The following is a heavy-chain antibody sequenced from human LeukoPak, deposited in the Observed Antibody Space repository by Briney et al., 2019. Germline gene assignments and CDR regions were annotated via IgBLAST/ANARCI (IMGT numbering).Heavy chain of an antibody. CDR2: INHSGST. J-gene: IGHJ5*02. CDR1: GGSFSGYY. V-gene: IGHV4-34*01. D-gene: IGHD6-13*01. Sequence: SETLSLTCAVYGGSFSGYYWSWIRQPPGKGLEWIGEINHSGSTNYNPSLKSRVTISVDTSKNRFSLKLSSVTAADTAVYYCARVPRASSSWYNWFDPWGQGTLVTVSS. CDR3: ARVPRASSSWYNWFDP.